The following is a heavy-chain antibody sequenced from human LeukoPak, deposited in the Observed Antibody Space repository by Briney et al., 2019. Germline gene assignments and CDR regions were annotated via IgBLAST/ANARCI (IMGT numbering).Heavy chain of an antibody. CDR2: ISGSGGST. V-gene: IGHV3-23*01. CDR1: GFTFSSYA. Sequence: GGSLRLSCAASGFTFSSYAMNWVRQAPGKGLEWVSTISGSGGSTYYADSVKGRFTISRDNSKNTLYLQMNSLRAEDTAVYYCASLVRQFTGAFDIWGQGTMVTVSS. D-gene: IGHD3-10*01. J-gene: IGHJ3*02. CDR3: ASLVRQFTGAFDI.